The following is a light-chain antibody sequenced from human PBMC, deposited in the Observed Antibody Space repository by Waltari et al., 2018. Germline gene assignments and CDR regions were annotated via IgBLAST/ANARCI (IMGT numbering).Light chain of an antibody. CDR2: GAS. V-gene: IGKV3-20*01. CDR3: QHYGTSPQV. Sequence: ETVLTQSPGTLSWSPGDRATLSCRASQSITSNYLAWYQQRPGQAPRLLISGASSRASGIPDRFSGSGSGTDFTLTISRLEPEDFAVYYCQHYGTSPQVFGGGTKVEIK. J-gene: IGKJ4*01. CDR1: QSITSNY.